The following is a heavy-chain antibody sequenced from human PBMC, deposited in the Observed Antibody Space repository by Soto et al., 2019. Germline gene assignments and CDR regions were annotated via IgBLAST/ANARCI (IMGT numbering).Heavy chain of an antibody. CDR3: AREYGNYDSSGYYGY. Sequence: ASVKVSCKTSGYSFTSYFIHWVRQAPGQGLEWMGIINPSGGSTNYTQKLQGRVSMTRDRSTSTVHMELSSLRSDDTAMYYCAREYGNYDSSGYYGYWGQGTLLPVSP. D-gene: IGHD3-22*01. CDR1: GYSFTSYF. J-gene: IGHJ4*02. CDR2: INPSGGST. V-gene: IGHV1-46*01.